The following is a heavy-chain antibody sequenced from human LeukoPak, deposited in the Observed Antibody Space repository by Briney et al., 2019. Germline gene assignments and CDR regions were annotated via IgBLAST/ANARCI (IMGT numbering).Heavy chain of an antibody. CDR3: ARRSYCSGGSCYRLRWAWFDP. J-gene: IGHJ5*02. D-gene: IGHD2-15*01. CDR2: IYTSGST. CDR1: GGSISSYY. V-gene: IGHV4-4*07. Sequence: PSETLSLTCTVSGGSISSYYWSWIRQPAGKGLEWIGRIYTSGSTNYNPSLKSRVTMSVDTSKNQFSLKLSSVTAADTAVYYCARRSYCSGGSCYRLRWAWFDPWGQGTLVTVSS.